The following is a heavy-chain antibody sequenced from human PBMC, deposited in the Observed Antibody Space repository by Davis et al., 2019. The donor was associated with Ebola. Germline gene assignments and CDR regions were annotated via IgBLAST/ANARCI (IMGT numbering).Heavy chain of an antibody. CDR3: AKGPYYYDSSGPYYFDY. J-gene: IGHJ4*02. CDR2: ISGSSSYI. Sequence: PGGSLRLSCAASGFTFSTYNMTWVRQAPGKGLEWVSSISGSSSYIYYADSVKGRFTISRANAENSLYLQMNSLRAEDTAVYYCAKGPYYYDSSGPYYFDYWGQGTLVTVSS. D-gene: IGHD3-22*01. V-gene: IGHV3-21*06. CDR1: GFTFSTYN.